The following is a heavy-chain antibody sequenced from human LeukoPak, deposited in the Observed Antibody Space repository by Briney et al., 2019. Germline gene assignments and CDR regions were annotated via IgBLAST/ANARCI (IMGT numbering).Heavy chain of an antibody. CDR3: ARVTVGATADYFDS. CDR1: GFTFTTYS. CDR2: ISGGSGTI. D-gene: IGHD1-26*01. V-gene: IGHV3-48*01. Sequence: GGSLRLSCAASGFTFTTYSMTWVRQAPGKGLEWISYISGGSGTIYYADSVKGRFTISRDNARNSLYLQLNSLRAEDTAVYFCARVTVGATADYFDSWGQGTLVTVSS. J-gene: IGHJ4*02.